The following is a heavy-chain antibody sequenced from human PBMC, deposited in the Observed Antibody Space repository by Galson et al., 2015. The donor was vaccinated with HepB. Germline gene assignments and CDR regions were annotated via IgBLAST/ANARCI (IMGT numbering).Heavy chain of an antibody. J-gene: IGHJ6*02. D-gene: IGHD3-9*01. CDR2: MNPNSGNT. Sequence: SVKVSCKASGYTFTGYYMHWVRQATGQGLEWMGWMNPNSGNTGYAQKFQGRVTMTRNTSISTAYMELSSLRSEDTAVYYCARVGADILTGYPPTYYYYYGMDVWGQGTTVTVSS. CDR3: ARVGADILTGYPPTYYYYYGMDV. V-gene: IGHV1-8*02. CDR1: GYTFTGYY.